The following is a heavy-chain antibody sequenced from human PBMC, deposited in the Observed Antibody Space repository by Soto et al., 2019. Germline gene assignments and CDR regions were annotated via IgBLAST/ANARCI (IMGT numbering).Heavy chain of an antibody. V-gene: IGHV1-69*13. CDR1: RGTFSNSA. D-gene: IGHD5-18*01. Sequence: SVKVSCKPSRGTFSNSAIIWVRQAPGQGLEWMGGILPIFGTPNYAQKFQARLTISADEFSSTAYMELIILRSGDTAVYYCAPPAEALETAMLKGLAHWGQGSLVTVSS. J-gene: IGHJ4*02. CDR3: APPAEALETAMLKGLAH. CDR2: ILPIFGTP.